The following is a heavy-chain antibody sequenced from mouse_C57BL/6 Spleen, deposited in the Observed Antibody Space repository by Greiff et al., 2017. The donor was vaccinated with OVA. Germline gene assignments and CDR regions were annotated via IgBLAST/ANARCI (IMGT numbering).Heavy chain of an antibody. CDR2: IWSGGST. Sequence: VQVVESGPGLVQPSQSLSITCTVSGFSLTSYGVHWVRQSPGKGLEWLGVIWSGGSTDYNAAFISRLSISKDNSKSQVFFKMNSLQADDTAIYYCARKMTTVVATDYAMDYWGQGTSVTVSS. CDR1: GFSLTSYG. D-gene: IGHD1-1*01. CDR3: ARKMTTVVATDYAMDY. V-gene: IGHV2-2*01. J-gene: IGHJ4*01.